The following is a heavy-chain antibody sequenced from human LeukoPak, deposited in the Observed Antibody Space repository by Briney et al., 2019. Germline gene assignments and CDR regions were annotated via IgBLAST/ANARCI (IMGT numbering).Heavy chain of an antibody. CDR2: INHSGST. Sequence: SETLSLTCAVYGGSFSGYYWSWIRQPPGKGLEWIGEINHSGSTNYNPSLKSRVTISVDTYKNQFSLKLSSVTAADTAVYYCARGCSYGDYGDWFDPWGQGTLVTVSS. CDR3: ARGCSYGDYGDWFDP. J-gene: IGHJ5*02. V-gene: IGHV4-34*01. CDR1: GGSFSGYY. D-gene: IGHD4-17*01.